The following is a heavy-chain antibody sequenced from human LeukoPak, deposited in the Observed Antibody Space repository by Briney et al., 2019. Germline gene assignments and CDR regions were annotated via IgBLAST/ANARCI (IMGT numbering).Heavy chain of an antibody. J-gene: IGHJ4*02. D-gene: IGHD6-13*01. V-gene: IGHV3-23*01. CDR2: ISASGGST. CDR3: AKSNGYTNSWYDY. CDR1: GFTFSNYA. Sequence: GGSLRPSCAASGFTFSNYAMSWVRQAPGKGLEWVSGISASGGSTYYAHSVNGRFTISRDNSKNTVSLQMDSLRAEDTALYYCAKSNGYTNSWYDYWGQGTLVSVSS.